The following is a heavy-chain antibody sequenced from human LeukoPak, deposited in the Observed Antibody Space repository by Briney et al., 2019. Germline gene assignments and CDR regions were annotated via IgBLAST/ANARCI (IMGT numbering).Heavy chain of an antibody. Sequence: ASVKVSCKASGYTFTSYYMHWVRQAPGQGLEWMGIINPSGGSTSYAQKFQGRVTMTRDMSTSTVYTELSSLRSEDTAVYYCARDLVYCSGGSCYRWFDPWGQGTLVTVSS. V-gene: IGHV1-46*01. CDR1: GYTFTSYY. CDR2: INPSGGST. CDR3: ARDLVYCSGGSCYRWFDP. D-gene: IGHD2-15*01. J-gene: IGHJ5*02.